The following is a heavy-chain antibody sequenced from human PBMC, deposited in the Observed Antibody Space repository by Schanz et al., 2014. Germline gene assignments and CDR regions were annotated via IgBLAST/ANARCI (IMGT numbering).Heavy chain of an antibody. CDR1: GYSFTGYY. D-gene: IGHD1-26*01. CDR2: IGPDSGST. J-gene: IGHJ4*02. CDR3: ASDGSGRYTGFDY. V-gene: IGHV1-2*06. Sequence: QVQLVQSGPEVKKPGASVKVSCKASGYSFTGYYMNWVRQAPGQGLEWMGRIGPDSGSTTYAQKFQGRVTVTRDTSISTAYMELWRLGSEDTAMYYCASDGSGRYTGFDYWGQGTLVTVSS.